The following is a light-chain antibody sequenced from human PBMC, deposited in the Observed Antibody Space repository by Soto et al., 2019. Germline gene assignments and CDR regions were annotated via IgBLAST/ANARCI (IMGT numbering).Light chain of an antibody. Sequence: EIVLTQSPGTLSLSPGERDTLSCRASQSVSSNYLAWYQQKPGQAPRLLIYGASSRATGIPDRFSGSGSGTDFTLTISRLEPEDFAVYYCQQYGNSPITFGQGTRLEIK. CDR1: QSVSSNY. CDR2: GAS. V-gene: IGKV3-20*01. CDR3: QQYGNSPIT. J-gene: IGKJ5*01.